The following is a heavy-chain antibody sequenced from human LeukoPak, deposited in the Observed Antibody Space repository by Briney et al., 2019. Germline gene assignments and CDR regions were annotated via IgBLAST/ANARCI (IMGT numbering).Heavy chain of an antibody. D-gene: IGHD5-18*01. CDR1: GLTVSNYW. CDR2: IKQERGQE. Sequence: QPGGSLRLSCVASGLTVSNYWMSWVRQAPGKGLEWVANIKQERGQEYYVDSVKGRFTISKDSAKNSLYLQMNSLRVEDTAMYYCASLDTAKQPLANHWGQGTLVTVSS. CDR3: ASLDTAKQPLANH. V-gene: IGHV3-7*03. J-gene: IGHJ5*02.